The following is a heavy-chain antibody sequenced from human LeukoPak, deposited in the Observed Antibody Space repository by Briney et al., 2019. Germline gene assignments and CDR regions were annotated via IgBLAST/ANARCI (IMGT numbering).Heavy chain of an antibody. Sequence: ASVKVPCKTSGYTFTDFYIHWVRQAPGQGLEWLGWINPKLDGSHYAERFEGRVTLTGDTSITTAYMELSDLTHDDTAIYYCARGVRGSYLSAFWGQGTLVTVSS. D-gene: IGHD1-26*01. CDR2: INPKLDGS. V-gene: IGHV1-2*02. CDR1: GYTFTDFY. J-gene: IGHJ4*02. CDR3: ARGVRGSYLSAF.